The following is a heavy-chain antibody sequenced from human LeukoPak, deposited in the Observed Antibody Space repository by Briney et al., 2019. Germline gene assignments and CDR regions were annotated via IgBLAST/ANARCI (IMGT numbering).Heavy chain of an antibody. CDR1: GFTFTSYW. CDR3: ARIYLKQASAS. CDR2: IKEDGSEK. J-gene: IGHJ5*02. Sequence: GGSLRLSCAASGFTFTSYWMSWVRQAPGKGLEWVANIKEDGSEKYYVDSVKGRFTISRDNAKNSVSLQMNSLRAEDTAVYYCARIYLKQASASWGQGTLVTVSS. D-gene: IGHD3-10*01. V-gene: IGHV3-7*01.